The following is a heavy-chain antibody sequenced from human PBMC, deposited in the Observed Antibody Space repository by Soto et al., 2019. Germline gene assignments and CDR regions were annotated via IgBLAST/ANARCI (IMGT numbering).Heavy chain of an antibody. CDR3: AREVDWLLPSSRPYYYYYMDV. Sequence: ASVKVSCKASGYTFTSYGISWVRQAPGQGLEWMGWISAYNGNTNYAQKLQGRVTMTTDTSTSTAYMELRSLRSDDTAVYYCAREVDWLLPSSRPYYYYYMDVWGKGTTVTVSS. V-gene: IGHV1-18*01. CDR2: ISAYNGNT. J-gene: IGHJ6*03. D-gene: IGHD3-9*01. CDR1: GYTFTSYG.